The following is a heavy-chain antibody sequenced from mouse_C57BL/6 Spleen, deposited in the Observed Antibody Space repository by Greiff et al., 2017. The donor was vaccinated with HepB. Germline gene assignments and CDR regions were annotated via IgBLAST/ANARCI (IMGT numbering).Heavy chain of an antibody. D-gene: IGHD2-3*01. V-gene: IGHV1-55*01. CDR3: ARRGVYDGYYFCYFDY. Sequence: QVQLQQPGAELVKPGASVKMSCKASGYTFTSYWITWVKQRPGQGLEWIGEIYPGSGSTNYNEKFKSKATLTVDTSSSTAYMQLSSLTSEDSAVYYCARRGVYDGYYFCYFDYWGQGTTLTVSS. CDR1: GYTFTSYW. CDR2: IYPGSGST. J-gene: IGHJ2*01.